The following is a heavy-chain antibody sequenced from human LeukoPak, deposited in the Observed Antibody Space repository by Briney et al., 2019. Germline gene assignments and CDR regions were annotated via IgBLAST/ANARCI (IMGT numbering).Heavy chain of an antibody. CDR2: IYYSGST. Sequence: SETLSLTCTVSGGSISSSSYYWGWIRQPPGKGLEWIGSIYYSGSTYYNPSLRSRVTISVDTSKNQFSLKLSSVTAADMAVYYCARRSPYCGGDCYWTWGQGTLVTVSS. D-gene: IGHD2-21*02. CDR1: GGSISSSSYY. J-gene: IGHJ5*02. CDR3: ARRSPYCGGDCYWT. V-gene: IGHV4-39*01.